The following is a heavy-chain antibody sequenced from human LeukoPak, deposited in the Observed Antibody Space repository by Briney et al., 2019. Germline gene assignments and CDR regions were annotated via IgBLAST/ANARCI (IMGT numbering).Heavy chain of an antibody. J-gene: IGHJ4*02. CDR2: IYYSGST. D-gene: IGHD2-2*01. Sequence: SETLSLTCTVSGGSISSSSYYWGWIRQPPGKGLEWIGSIYYSGSTYYNPSLKSRVTISVDTSKNQFSLKLSSVTAADTAVYYCARGVGEREIVVVPAADFDYWGQGTLVTVSS. CDR1: GGSISSSSYY. CDR3: ARGVGEREIVVVPAADFDY. V-gene: IGHV4-39*07.